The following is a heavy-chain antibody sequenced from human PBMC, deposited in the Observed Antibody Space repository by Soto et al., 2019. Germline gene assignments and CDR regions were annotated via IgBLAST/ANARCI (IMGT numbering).Heavy chain of an antibody. J-gene: IGHJ4*02. CDR2: IYYSGST. CDR3: ARVGSSGWLYFDY. CDR1: GGSISSGGYY. D-gene: IGHD6-19*01. V-gene: IGHV4-31*03. Sequence: SETLSLTCTVSGGSISSGGYYWSWIRQHPGKGLEWIGYIYYSGSTYYNPSLKSRVTISVDTSKNQFSLKLSSVTAADTAVYYCARVGSSGWLYFDYWGQGTLVTVSS.